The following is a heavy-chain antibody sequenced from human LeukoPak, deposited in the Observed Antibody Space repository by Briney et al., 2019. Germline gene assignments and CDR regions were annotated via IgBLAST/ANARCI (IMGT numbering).Heavy chain of an antibody. V-gene: IGHV3-23*01. CDR2: ISASGGST. J-gene: IGHJ4*02. CDR3: AKESGTTGTSCFDY. D-gene: IGHD1-1*01. Sequence: PGGSLRLSCSASGFTFSSYASSCVRQAPGKGLEWVSAISASGGSTFFADSVKGHFTISRDNSKNTLYLQMNSLRAEETAVYYCAKESGTTGTSCFDYWGQGTLVTVSS. CDR1: GFTFSSYA.